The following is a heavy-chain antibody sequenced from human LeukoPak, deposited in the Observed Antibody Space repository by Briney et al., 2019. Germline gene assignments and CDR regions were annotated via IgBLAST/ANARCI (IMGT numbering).Heavy chain of an antibody. J-gene: IGHJ4*02. CDR1: GYTFTSYG. D-gene: IGHD3-22*01. Sequence: EASVKVSCKASGYTFTSYGISWVRQAPGQGLEWMGIINPSGGSTSYAQKFQGRVTMTRDTSTSTVYMELSSLRSEDTAVYYCAREDYYDSSGQIRPLDYWGQGTLVTVSS. CDR2: INPSGGST. CDR3: AREDYYDSSGQIRPLDY. V-gene: IGHV1-46*01.